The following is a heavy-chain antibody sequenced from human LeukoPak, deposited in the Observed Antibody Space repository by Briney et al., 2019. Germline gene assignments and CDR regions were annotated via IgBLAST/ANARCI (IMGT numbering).Heavy chain of an antibody. J-gene: IGHJ4*02. V-gene: IGHV3-9*01. CDR1: GFSFEDYA. CDR2: VSWNSGNV. D-gene: IGHD4-17*01. CDR3: AKAVYGHFQSTVDY. Sequence: GRSLRLSCAASGFSFEDYAMHWVRQPPGKGLEWVSGVSWNSGNVGYADSVKGRFTISRDNAKNFLYLQMSSLRAEDTALYYCAKAVYGHFQSTVDYWGRGTLVTVSS.